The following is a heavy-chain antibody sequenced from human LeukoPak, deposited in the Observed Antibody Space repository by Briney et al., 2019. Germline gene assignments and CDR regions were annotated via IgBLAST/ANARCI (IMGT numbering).Heavy chain of an antibody. J-gene: IGHJ4*02. CDR3: ARGTSEQWLGGDY. CDR1: GFSLSNYA. V-gene: IGHV3-48*02. D-gene: IGHD6-19*01. CDR2: ISSGSSSI. Sequence: GGSLRLSYAASGFSLSNYAMNWVRQAPGKGLEWVSYISSGSSSIYYADSVKGRFTISRDNAKNSLYLQMNSLRDEDTAVYYCARGTSEQWLGGDYWGQGVLVTVSS.